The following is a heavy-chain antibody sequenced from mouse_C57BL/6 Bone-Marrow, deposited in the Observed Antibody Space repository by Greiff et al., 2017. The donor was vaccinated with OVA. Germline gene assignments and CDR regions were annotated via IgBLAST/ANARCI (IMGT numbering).Heavy chain of an antibody. D-gene: IGHD2-5*01. Sequence: VQLKQSGPELVKPGASVKISCKASGYSFTGYYMNWVKQSPEKSLEWIGEINPSTGGTTYNQKFKGKSTLTVDKSSSTAYMQLSSLTSEDSAVYYCAREGAYYSNYDAMDYWGQGTSVTVSS. CDR3: AREGAYYSNYDAMDY. CDR1: GYSFTGYY. V-gene: IGHV1-42*01. J-gene: IGHJ4*01. CDR2: INPSTGGT.